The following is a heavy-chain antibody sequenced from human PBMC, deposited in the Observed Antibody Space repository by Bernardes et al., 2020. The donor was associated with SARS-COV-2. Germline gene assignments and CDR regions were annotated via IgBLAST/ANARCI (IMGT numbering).Heavy chain of an antibody. D-gene: IGHD3-9*01. CDR3: ARNAPRERPRPYYDILTGYYDPGGIWYFDL. V-gene: IGHV3-13*04. Sequence: GGSLRLSCAASGFTFSSYDMHWVRQATGKGLEWVSAIGTAGDTYYPGSLKGRFTISRENAKNSLYLQMNSLRAGDTAVYYCARNAPRERPRPYYDILTGYYDPGGIWYFDLWGRGTLVTVSS. CDR2: IGTAGDT. J-gene: IGHJ2*01. CDR1: GFTFSSYD.